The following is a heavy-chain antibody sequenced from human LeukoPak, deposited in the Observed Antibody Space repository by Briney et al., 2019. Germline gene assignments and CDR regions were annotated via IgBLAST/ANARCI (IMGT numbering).Heavy chain of an antibody. CDR2: INSDGSST. V-gene: IGHV3-74*01. Sequence: PGGSLRLSCAASGFTFSSYWMHWVRQAPGKGLVWVSRINSDGSSTSYADSVKGRFTISRDNAKNTLYLQMNSLRAEDTAVYYCARDLFGSSWYPYYYYYGMDVWGQGTTVTVPS. CDR3: ARDLFGSSWYPYYYYYGMDV. D-gene: IGHD6-13*01. J-gene: IGHJ6*02. CDR1: GFTFSSYW.